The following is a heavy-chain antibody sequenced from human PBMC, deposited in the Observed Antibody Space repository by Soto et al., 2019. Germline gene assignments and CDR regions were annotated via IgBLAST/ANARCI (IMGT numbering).Heavy chain of an antibody. D-gene: IGHD1-20*01. Sequence: ASVKVSCKASGGTFSSYAISWVRQAPGQGLEWMGGIIPIFGTANYAQKFQGRVTITADKSTSTAYMELSSLRSEDTAVYYCASGFSRYNWNRNPYYYGMDVWGQGTPVTVSS. CDR1: GGTFSSYA. CDR2: IIPIFGTA. CDR3: ASGFSRYNWNRNPYYYGMDV. V-gene: IGHV1-69*06. J-gene: IGHJ6*02.